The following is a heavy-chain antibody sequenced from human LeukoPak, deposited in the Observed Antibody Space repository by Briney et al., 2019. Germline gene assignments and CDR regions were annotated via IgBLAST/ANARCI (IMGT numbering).Heavy chain of an antibody. CDR1: GFTFSDYY. CDR3: ARVTRRGYYFDY. V-gene: IGHV3-11*05. CDR2: ISSSSSYT. J-gene: IGHJ4*02. Sequence: GGSLRLSCAASGFTFSDYYMSWIRQAPGKGLEWVSYISSSSSYTNYADSVKGRFTISRDNAKNSVYLQMNSLRAEDTAVYYCARVTRRGYYFDYWGQGTLVTVSS. D-gene: IGHD1-14*01.